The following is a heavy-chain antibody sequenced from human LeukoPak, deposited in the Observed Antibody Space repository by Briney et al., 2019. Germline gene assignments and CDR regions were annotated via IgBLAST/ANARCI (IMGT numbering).Heavy chain of an antibody. J-gene: IGHJ4*02. CDR2: IYPGDSAT. Sequence: GESLKISCKGSGYSFTNYWIGWVRQMPGKGLEWMGIIYPGDSATTYSPSFQGQITISADKSISTAYLQWSSLKASDTAIYYCALHPAQGSGSLDYWGQGTLATVSS. V-gene: IGHV5-51*01. D-gene: IGHD3-10*01. CDR1: GYSFTNYW. CDR3: ALHPAQGSGSLDY.